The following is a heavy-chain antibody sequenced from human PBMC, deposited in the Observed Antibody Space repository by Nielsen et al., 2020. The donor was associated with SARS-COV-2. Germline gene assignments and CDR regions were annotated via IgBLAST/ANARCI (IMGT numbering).Heavy chain of an antibody. CDR1: TASSNY. D-gene: IGHD2-8*01. Sequence: GESLKISCAVTASSNYMSWVRQAPGKGLEWVSSISSRGEFSFYADSLKGRFTISRDSAKNALYLQMNSLRPEDTAVYYCASGVDYLDFWGQGTLVTVPS. V-gene: IGHV3-21*06. J-gene: IGHJ4*02. CDR3: ASGVDYLDF. CDR2: ISSRGEFS.